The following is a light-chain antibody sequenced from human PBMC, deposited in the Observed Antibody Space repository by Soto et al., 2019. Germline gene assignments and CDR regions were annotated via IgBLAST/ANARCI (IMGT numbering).Light chain of an antibody. CDR2: AAS. Sequence: DIQMTQSPSSLSASVGDRVTVTWRASQSISNYLNWYQQKPGKAPKLLIYAASSLQSGVPSRFSGSGSGTDFTLTISSLQPEDFATYYCQHTSSTPFTFGPGTKVDI. J-gene: IGKJ3*01. CDR1: QSISNY. CDR3: QHTSSTPFT. V-gene: IGKV1-39*01.